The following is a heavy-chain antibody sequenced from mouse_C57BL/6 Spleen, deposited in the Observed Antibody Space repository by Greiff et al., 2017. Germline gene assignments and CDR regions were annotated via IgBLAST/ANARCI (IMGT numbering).Heavy chain of an antibody. CDR3: ARGFITTVYYFDY. CDR2: IDPSDSYT. D-gene: IGHD1-1*01. Sequence: VQLQQPGAELVMPGASVKLSCKASGYTFTSYWMHWVKQRPGQGLEWIGEIDPSDSYTNYNQKFKGKSTLTVDKSSSTAYMQLSSLTSEDSAVYYCARGFITTVYYFDYWGQGTTLTVSS. J-gene: IGHJ2*01. CDR1: GYTFTSYW. V-gene: IGHV1-69*01.